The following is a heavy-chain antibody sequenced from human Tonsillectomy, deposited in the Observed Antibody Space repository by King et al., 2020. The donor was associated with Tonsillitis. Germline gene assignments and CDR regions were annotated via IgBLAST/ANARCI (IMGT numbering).Heavy chain of an antibody. D-gene: IGHD4-23*01. V-gene: IGHV4-59*01. J-gene: IGHJ4*02. Sequence: VQLQESGPGLVKPSETLSLTCSGSGGFISSYFWSWIRQPPGRGLELIGYIYYTGSTNYNPSLKSRFTISVDSSKNQFSLRLSSVTAADTAVYYCARDVGGNSDYWGQGTLVTVSS. CDR2: IYYTGST. CDR3: ARDVGGNSDY. CDR1: GGFISSYF.